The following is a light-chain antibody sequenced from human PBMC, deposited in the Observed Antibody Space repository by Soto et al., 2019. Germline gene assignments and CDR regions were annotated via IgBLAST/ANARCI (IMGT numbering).Light chain of an antibody. V-gene: IGKV3-11*01. CDR3: QQRSTWLT. CDR2: DAS. Sequence: EIVWTQSPATLSLSPGDRATLSCRASQSVSSYLAWYQHKPGQAPRLLIYDASNRATGIPARFRGSGSGTDFTLTISSLEPEDFAFYYCQQRSTWLTFGGGTQVDIK. CDR1: QSVSSY. J-gene: IGKJ4*01.